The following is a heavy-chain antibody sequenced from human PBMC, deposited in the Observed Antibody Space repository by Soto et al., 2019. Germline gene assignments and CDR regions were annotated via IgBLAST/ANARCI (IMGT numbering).Heavy chain of an antibody. J-gene: IGHJ6*02. V-gene: IGHV3-11*05. CDR3: AREYYYGMDV. Sequence: QVQLVESGGGLVRPGGSLRLSCAASGFTFSDYYMSWIRQAPGKALEWVSYITGSSDYTNYADAVKGGFTISRDNTKNSLYLQMNSLRAEDTAVYYCAREYYYGMDVWGQGTTVTVSS. CDR2: ITGSSDYT. CDR1: GFTFSDYY.